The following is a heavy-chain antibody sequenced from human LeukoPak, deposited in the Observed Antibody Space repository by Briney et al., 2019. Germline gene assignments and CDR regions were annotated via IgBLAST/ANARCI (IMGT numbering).Heavy chain of an antibody. V-gene: IGHV4-61*02. Sequence: SETLSLTCTVSGGSISSGSYYWSWIRQPAGKGLEWIGRMYTSGSTNYNPSLKSRVTMSVDTSKNQFSLKVSSVTAADTAVYYCARVFDSGSQAYFYYMDVWGKGTTVTIFS. D-gene: IGHD3-10*01. CDR1: GGSISSGSYY. J-gene: IGHJ6*03. CDR2: MYTSGST. CDR3: ARVFDSGSQAYFYYMDV.